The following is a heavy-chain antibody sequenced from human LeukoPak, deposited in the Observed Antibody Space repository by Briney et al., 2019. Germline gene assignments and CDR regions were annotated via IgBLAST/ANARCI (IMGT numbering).Heavy chain of an antibody. CDR2: ISWNSGSI. D-gene: IGHD6-6*01. CDR3: AKAVAARPSYYFDY. V-gene: IGHV3-9*01. J-gene: IGHJ4*02. CDR1: GFTFDDYA. Sequence: PGGSLRLSCAASGFTFDDYAMHCVRQAPGKGLEWVSGISWNSGSIGYADSVKGRFTISRDNAKNSLYLQMNSLRAEDTALYYCAKAVAARPSYYFDYWGQGTLVTVSS.